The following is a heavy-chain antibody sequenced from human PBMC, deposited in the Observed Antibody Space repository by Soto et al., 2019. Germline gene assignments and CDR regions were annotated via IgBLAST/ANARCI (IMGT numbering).Heavy chain of an antibody. D-gene: IGHD3-22*01. CDR3: ARDGDSSGYHDAFDI. CDR1: GGTFSSYT. CDR2: IIPILGIA. Sequence: GASVKVSCKASGGTFSSYTISWVRQAPGQGHEWMGRIIPILGIANYAQKFQGRVTITADKSTSTAYMELSSLRSEDTAVYYCARDGDSSGYHDAFDIWGQGTMVTVSS. J-gene: IGHJ3*02. V-gene: IGHV1-69*04.